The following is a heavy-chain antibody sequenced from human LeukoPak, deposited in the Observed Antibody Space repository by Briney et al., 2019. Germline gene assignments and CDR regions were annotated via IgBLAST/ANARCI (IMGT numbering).Heavy chain of an antibody. CDR3: AREYSGFEH. D-gene: IGHD5-12*01. V-gene: IGHV1-2*02. CDR2: IDPYTGNT. Sequence: GASVKVSCKASGYNFVGYYLHWVRQAPGQGLEWMAWIDPYTGNTHYAQKFQGRITVTRDTSLSTTYMELNWLTSDDTALYYCAREYSGFEHWGQGTLVTVSS. CDR1: GYNFVGYY. J-gene: IGHJ4*02.